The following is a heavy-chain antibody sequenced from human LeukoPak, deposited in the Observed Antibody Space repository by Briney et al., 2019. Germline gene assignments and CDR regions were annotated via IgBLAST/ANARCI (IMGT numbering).Heavy chain of an antibody. CDR1: GFNFSSYS. D-gene: IGHD3-3*01. CDR2: ISSSSSYI. CDR3: ARDQFLADI. Sequence: AGGALRLFCGASGFNFSSYSMNWGRQAPGQGLEWVSSISSSSSYIYYADSVKGRFTISRDNAKNSLYLQMNSLRAEDTAVYYCARDQFLADIWGQGTMVTISS. V-gene: IGHV3-21*01. J-gene: IGHJ3*02.